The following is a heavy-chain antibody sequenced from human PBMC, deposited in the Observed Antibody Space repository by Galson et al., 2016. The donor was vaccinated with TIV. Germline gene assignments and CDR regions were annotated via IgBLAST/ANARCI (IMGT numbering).Heavy chain of an antibody. CDR3: ARQGNDYRGRFDP. V-gene: IGHV4-61*02. CDR2: IDSSGST. Sequence: TLSLTCTVSGDSISSGSYYWSWIRQPAGKGLEWIGRIDSSGSTNYNPSLKSRVTISLDTSKSQLSLNLTSVTAADTAVYFCARQGNDYRGRFDPWGQGMLVTVS. D-gene: IGHD4-11*01. CDR1: GDSISSGSYY. J-gene: IGHJ5*02.